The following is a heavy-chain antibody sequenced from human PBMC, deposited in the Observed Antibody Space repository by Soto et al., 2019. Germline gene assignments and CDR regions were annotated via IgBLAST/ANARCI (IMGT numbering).Heavy chain of an antibody. CDR1: GFTFSSYE. CDR2: ISSSGSTI. Sequence: GSLRLSCAASGFTFSSYEMNWVRQAPGKGLEWVSYISSSGSTIYYADSVKGRFTISRDNAKNSLYLQMNSLRAEDTAVYYCARLPWIIAAAGTHWFDPWGQGTLVTVSS. V-gene: IGHV3-48*03. D-gene: IGHD6-13*01. CDR3: ARLPWIIAAAGTHWFDP. J-gene: IGHJ5*02.